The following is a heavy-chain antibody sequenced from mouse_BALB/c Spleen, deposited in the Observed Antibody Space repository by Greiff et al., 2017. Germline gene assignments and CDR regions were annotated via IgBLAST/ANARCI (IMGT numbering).Heavy chain of an antibody. J-gene: IGHJ4*01. CDR1: GFSLTSYG. CDR2: IWAGGST. Sequence: VQVVESGPGLVAPSQSLSITCTVSGFSLTSYGVHWVRQPPGKGLEWLGVIWAGGSTNYNSALMSRLSISKDNSKSQVFLKMNSLQTDDTAMYYCARWLLRYYAMDYWGQGTSVTVSS. V-gene: IGHV2-9*02. CDR3: ARWLLRYYAMDY. D-gene: IGHD2-3*01.